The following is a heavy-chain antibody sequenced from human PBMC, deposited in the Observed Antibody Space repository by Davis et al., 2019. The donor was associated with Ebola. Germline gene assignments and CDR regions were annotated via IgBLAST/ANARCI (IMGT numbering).Heavy chain of an antibody. V-gene: IGHV3-66*01. CDR2: IYSGGNT. CDR1: GFTVSSKS. Sequence: GESLKISCAASGFTVSSKSMSWVRQAPGKGLEWVSIIYSGGNTYYADSVKGRFTISRDNTKNSLYLQMNSLRAEDTAMYYCARKGLPDYWGQGTLVTVSS. J-gene: IGHJ4*02. D-gene: IGHD5-12*01. CDR3: ARKGLPDY.